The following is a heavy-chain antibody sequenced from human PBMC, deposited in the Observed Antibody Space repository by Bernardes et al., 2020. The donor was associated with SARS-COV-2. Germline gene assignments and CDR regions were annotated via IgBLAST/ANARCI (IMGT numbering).Heavy chain of an antibody. D-gene: IGHD3-10*01. J-gene: IGHJ4*02. CDR3: AKVGNYYGPRYYFDY. CDR1: GFTFSSYA. Sequence: GGSLRLSCAASGFTFSSYAMSWVRQAPGKGLEWVSAISGSGGRTYYADSVKGRFTISRDNSKNTLYLQMNSLRAEDTAVYYCAKVGNYYGPRYYFDYWGQGTLVTVSS. V-gene: IGHV3-23*01. CDR2: ISGSGGRT.